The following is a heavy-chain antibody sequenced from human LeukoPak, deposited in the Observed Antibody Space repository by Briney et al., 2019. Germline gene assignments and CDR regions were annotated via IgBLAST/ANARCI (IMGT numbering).Heavy chain of an antibody. V-gene: IGHV4-28*01. J-gene: IGHJ4*02. D-gene: IGHD2-15*01. Sequence: SDTLSLTCAVSGYSIRSSNWWGWIRQPPGKGLEWIGYIYYSGSTYYNPSLKSRVTMSVDTSKNQFSLKLSSVTAVDTAVYYCARKELVGGFDYWGQGTLVTVSS. CDR2: IYYSGST. CDR3: ARKELVGGFDY. CDR1: GYSIRSSNW.